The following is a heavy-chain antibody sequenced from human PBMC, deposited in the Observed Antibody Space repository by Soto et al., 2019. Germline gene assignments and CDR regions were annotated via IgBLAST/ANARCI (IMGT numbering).Heavy chain of an antibody. CDR1: GFTFGIYS. CDR2: INGSSSTM. V-gene: IGHV3-48*02. CDR3: ARGDRFRCSGDRCFSDGLFLS. Sequence: EVQLVESGGGLVQRGGSLRLSCAASGFTFGIYSMNWVRHAPGKGLEWISYINGSSSTMYYADSVKGRFIISRDNADNSLYLQMNSLRDADTAVYYCARGDRFRCSGDRCFSDGLFLSWGQGTLVTVSS. J-gene: IGHJ5*02. D-gene: IGHD2-15*01.